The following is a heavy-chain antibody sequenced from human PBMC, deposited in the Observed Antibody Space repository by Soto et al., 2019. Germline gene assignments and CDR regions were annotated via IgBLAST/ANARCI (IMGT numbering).Heavy chain of an antibody. V-gene: IGHV5-10-1*01. CDR2: IDPSDSYT. CDR1: GYSVTRYW. Sequence: GESLKISYKGSGYSVTRYWISWVRQMPGKGLEWMGRIDPSDSYTNYSPSFQGHVTISADKSISTAYLQWSSLKASDTAMYYCASTSYSSSPDYYYGMDVWGQGTTVTVSS. J-gene: IGHJ6*02. D-gene: IGHD6-6*01. CDR3: ASTSYSSSPDYYYGMDV.